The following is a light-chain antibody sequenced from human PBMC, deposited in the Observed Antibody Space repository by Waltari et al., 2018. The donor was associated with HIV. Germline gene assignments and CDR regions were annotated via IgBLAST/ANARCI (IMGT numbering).Light chain of an antibody. CDR2: SNI. J-gene: IGLJ3*02. V-gene: IGLV1-44*01. CDR1: SSNFGSNT. CDR3: AAWDDSLNGLWV. Sequence: QSVLTQPPSASGTPGQRVTISCSGSSSNFGSNTVNCSQQLPGTAPKLLIYSNIQRPSGVPDRFSGSKSGTSASLAISGLQSDDEADYYCAAWDDSLNGLWVFGGGTKLTVL.